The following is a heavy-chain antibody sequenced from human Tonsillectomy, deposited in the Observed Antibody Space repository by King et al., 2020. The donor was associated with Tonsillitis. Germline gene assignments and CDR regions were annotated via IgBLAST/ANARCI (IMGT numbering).Heavy chain of an antibody. CDR3: ARHPTTYYYDSSGYYDFDY. Sequence: VQLVESGAEVKKPGESLKISCKGSGYSFTSYWIGWVRQMPGKGLEWMGIIYPGDSDTRYSPSFQGQVTISADKSISTAYLQRSSLKASDTAMYYCARHPTTYYYDSSGYYDFDYWGQGALVTVSS. D-gene: IGHD3-22*01. CDR2: IYPGDSDT. CDR1: GYSFTSYW. J-gene: IGHJ4*02. V-gene: IGHV5-51*01.